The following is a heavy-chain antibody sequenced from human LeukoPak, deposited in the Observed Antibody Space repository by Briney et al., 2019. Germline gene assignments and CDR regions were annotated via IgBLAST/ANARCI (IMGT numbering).Heavy chain of an antibody. V-gene: IGHV1-2*02. Sequence: GASVKVSCKASGYTFTSYGISWVRQAPGQGLEWMGWINPNSGGTNYAQKFQGRVTMTRDTSISTAYMELSRLRSDDTAVYYCARLTYDSSGYAFDYWGQGSLVTVSS. CDR1: GYTFTSYG. CDR2: INPNSGGT. CDR3: ARLTYDSSGYAFDY. D-gene: IGHD3-22*01. J-gene: IGHJ4*02.